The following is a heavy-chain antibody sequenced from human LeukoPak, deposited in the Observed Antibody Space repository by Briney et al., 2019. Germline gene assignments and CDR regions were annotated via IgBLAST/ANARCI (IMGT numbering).Heavy chain of an antibody. CDR2: ISPSGGST. CDR1: GFTFSSDA. J-gene: IGHJ4*02. CDR3: ANERGKVGATSYFGY. D-gene: IGHD1-26*01. V-gene: IGHV3-23*01. Sequence: PGWSLRLSCAASGFTFSSDAMSWVRQTPGNGLEWVSTISPSGGSTYYADSVKGLCTISRDNSKNTLYLQMNSLRAEDTAVYYCANERGKVGATSYFGYWGQGTLVTVSS.